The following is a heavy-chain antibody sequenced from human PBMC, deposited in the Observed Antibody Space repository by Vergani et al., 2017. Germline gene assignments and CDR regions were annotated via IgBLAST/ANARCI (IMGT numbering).Heavy chain of an antibody. CDR3: ARGPPSEY. Sequence: EMQLVESGGGVVQPGGSLRLSCAASGIIFSSQWMSWVRQAPGKGLAWVANIKQDGSEQYYVDSVKGRFTISRDNAKNSLYLQLSSLRVEDTAIYYCARGPPSEYWGQGTLVTVSS. CDR2: IKQDGSEQ. J-gene: IGHJ4*02. CDR1: GIIFSSQW. V-gene: IGHV3-7*01.